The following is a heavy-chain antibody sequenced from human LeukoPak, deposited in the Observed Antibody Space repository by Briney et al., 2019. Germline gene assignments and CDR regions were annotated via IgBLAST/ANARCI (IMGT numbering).Heavy chain of an antibody. Sequence: GESLKISCKTSGYRFTTYWIGWVRQMPGTGLEWVGAFYPDDSDTRYSPSFQGQVVISADRSIRTAYLQWNTLKTSDTAMYYCVRQRGASGTINHFDPWGQGTLVTVSS. CDR1: GYRFTTYW. CDR3: VRQRGASGTINHFDP. D-gene: IGHD3-10*01. CDR2: FYPDDSDT. J-gene: IGHJ5*02. V-gene: IGHV5-51*01.